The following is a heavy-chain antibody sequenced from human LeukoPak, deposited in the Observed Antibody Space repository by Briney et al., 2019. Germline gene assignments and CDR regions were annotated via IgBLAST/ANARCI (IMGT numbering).Heavy chain of an antibody. CDR1: GYTFINFY. J-gene: IGHJ4*02. Sequence: ASVTVSFKASGYTFINFYMHWVRQAPGQGGEWMGIINPTGGSTSYAQKFQGRVTMTTDTSTSTVYLELSSLRSEDTAVYYCARDHSTGGNWGQGTLVTVSS. D-gene: IGHD2-8*02. V-gene: IGHV1-46*01. CDR3: ARDHSTGGN. CDR2: INPTGGST.